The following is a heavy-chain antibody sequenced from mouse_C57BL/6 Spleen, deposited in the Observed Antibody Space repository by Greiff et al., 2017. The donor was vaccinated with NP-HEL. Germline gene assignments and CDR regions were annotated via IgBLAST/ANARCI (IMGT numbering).Heavy chain of an antibody. J-gene: IGHJ3*01. CDR1: GFTFSSYA. CDR3: TRPAQATGFAY. CDR2: ISSGGDYI. V-gene: IGHV5S21*01. D-gene: IGHD3-2*02. Sequence: EVKVEESGEGLVKPGGSLKLSCAASGFTFSSYAMSWVRQTPEKRLEWVAYISSGGDYIYYADTVKGRFTISRDNARNTLYLQMSSLKSEDTAMYYCTRPAQATGFAYWGQGTLVTVSA.